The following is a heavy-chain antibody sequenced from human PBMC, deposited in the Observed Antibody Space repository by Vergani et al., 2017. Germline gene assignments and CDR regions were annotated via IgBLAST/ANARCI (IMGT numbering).Heavy chain of an antibody. Sequence: QVQLVESGGGVVQPGRSLRLSCAASGFTFSSYGMHWVRQAPGKGLEWVAVIWYDGSNKYYADSVKGRFTISRDNSKNTLYLQMTDLRAEDTATYYCAKVCGSTSCPYGGGAFDVWGHGTMVTVSS. CDR3: AKVCGSTSCPYGGGAFDV. D-gene: IGHD2-2*01. J-gene: IGHJ3*01. V-gene: IGHV3-33*06. CDR2: IWYDGSNK. CDR1: GFTFSSYG.